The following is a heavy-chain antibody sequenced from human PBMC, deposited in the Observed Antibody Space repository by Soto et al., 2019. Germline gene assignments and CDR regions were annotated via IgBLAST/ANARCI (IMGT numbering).Heavy chain of an antibody. V-gene: IGHV1-8*01. Sequence: VASVKVSCKASGYTFTSYDINWVRQAAGQGLELMAWMNPNSGNTGYPQKFQGRVTVTRNTSISTAYMELSSLRSEDTAVYFCARAAIGIILIPDARDAFDIWGQGTMVTVSS. CDR2: MNPNSGNT. CDR1: GYTFTSYD. CDR3: ARAAIGIILIPDARDAFDI. D-gene: IGHD2-2*01. J-gene: IGHJ3*02.